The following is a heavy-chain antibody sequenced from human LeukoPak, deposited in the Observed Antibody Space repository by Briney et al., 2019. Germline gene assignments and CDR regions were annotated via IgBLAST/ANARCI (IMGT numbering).Heavy chain of an antibody. CDR3: AREAPPRGSSGWYALLRGPMDV. CDR1: GFTFSHYW. D-gene: IGHD6-19*01. Sequence: PGGSLRLSCAASGFTFSHYWMTWVRQAPGKGLEWVANVKEDGSQKTYVDSVKGRFTISRDIAKNSLFLQMNNVRADDTAVYYCAREAPPRGSSGWYALLRGPMDVWGQGTTVTVSS. V-gene: IGHV3-7*01. J-gene: IGHJ6*02. CDR2: VKEDGSQK.